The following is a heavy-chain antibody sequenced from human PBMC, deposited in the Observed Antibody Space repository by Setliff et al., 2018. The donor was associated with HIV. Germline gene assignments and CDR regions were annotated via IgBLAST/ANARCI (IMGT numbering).Heavy chain of an antibody. CDR2: IYHSGNT. CDR3: ARGEACGGGCHYAFEL. Sequence: SETLSLTCTVSGDSISSDFYWGWIRQPPGKGLEWMASIYHSGNTYYMPSLQSRVTISVDMSKNQFSLKLNSVTAADTAVYYCARGEACGGGCHYAFELWGRGTMVTVSS. CDR1: GDSISSDFY. J-gene: IGHJ3*01. D-gene: IGHD2-21*02. V-gene: IGHV4-38-2*02.